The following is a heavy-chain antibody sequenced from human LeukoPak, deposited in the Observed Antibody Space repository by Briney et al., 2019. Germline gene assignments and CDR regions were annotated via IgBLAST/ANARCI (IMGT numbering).Heavy chain of an antibody. J-gene: IGHJ4*02. D-gene: IGHD6-13*01. CDR3: TKDLKYSSRYFDY. V-gene: IGHV3-9*01. CDR1: GFTFDDYA. Sequence: GGSLRLPCAASGFTFDDYAMHWVRQAPGKGLEWVSGISWNSGSIGYADSVKGRFTNSRDSAKNSLYLQMNSLRPEDTALYYCTKDLKYSSRYFDYWGQGALVTVSS. CDR2: ISWNSGSI.